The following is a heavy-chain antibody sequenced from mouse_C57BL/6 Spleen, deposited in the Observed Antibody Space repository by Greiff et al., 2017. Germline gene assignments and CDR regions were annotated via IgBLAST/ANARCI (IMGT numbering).Heavy chain of an antibody. Sequence: LVESGAELAKPGASVTLSCKASGYTFTSYWMHWVKQRPGQGLEWIGYINPSSGYTKYNQKFKDKATLTADKSSSTAYMQLSSLTSEDSAVYYCARSSPRGYFDDWGQGTTLTVSS. V-gene: IGHV1-7*01. CDR2: INPSSGYT. CDR3: ARSSPRGYFDD. J-gene: IGHJ2*01. CDR1: GYTFTSYW.